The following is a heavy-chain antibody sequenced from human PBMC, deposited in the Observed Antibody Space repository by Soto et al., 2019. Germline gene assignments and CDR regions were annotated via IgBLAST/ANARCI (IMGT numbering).Heavy chain of an antibody. CDR3: ARTYVEMATIYAFDI. Sequence: EVQLVESGGGLVKPGGSLRLSCAASGFTFSSYSMNWVRQAPGKGLEWVSSISSSSYIYYADSVKGRFTISRDNAKNSLYLQMNSLRAEDTAVYYCARTYVEMATIYAFDIWGQGTMVTVSS. D-gene: IGHD5-12*01. J-gene: IGHJ3*02. CDR2: ISSSSYI. V-gene: IGHV3-21*01. CDR1: GFTFSSYS.